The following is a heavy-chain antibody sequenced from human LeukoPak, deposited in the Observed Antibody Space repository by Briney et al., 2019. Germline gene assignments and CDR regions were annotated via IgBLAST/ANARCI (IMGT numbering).Heavy chain of an antibody. J-gene: IGHJ6*03. Sequence: ASVKVSCKASGYTFTSYGISWVRQAPGQGLEWMGWISAYNGNTNYAQKLQGRVTMTTDTSTSTAYMELRSLRSDDTAVYYCARLTYYDFWSGYYSFVDYYYYYMDVWGKGTTVTVSS. CDR2: ISAYNGNT. D-gene: IGHD3-3*01. V-gene: IGHV1-18*01. CDR1: GYTFTSYG. CDR3: ARLTYYDFWSGYYSFVDYYYYYMDV.